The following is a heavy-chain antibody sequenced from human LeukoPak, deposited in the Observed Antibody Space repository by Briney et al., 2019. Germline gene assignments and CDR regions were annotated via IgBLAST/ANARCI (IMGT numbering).Heavy chain of an antibody. CDR1: GGSFSGCY. CDR3: ARGYGDYVAYFDY. D-gene: IGHD4-17*01. CDR2: INHSGST. Sequence: KPSETLSLTCAVYGGSFSGCYWSWIRQPPGKGLEWIGEINHSGSTNYNPSLKSRVTISVDTSKNQFSLKLSSVTAADTAVYYCARGYGDYVAYFDYWGQGTLVTVSS. J-gene: IGHJ4*02. V-gene: IGHV4-34*01.